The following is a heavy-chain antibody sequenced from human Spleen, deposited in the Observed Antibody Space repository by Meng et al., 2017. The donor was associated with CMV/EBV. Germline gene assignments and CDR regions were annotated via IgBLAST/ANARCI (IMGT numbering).Heavy chain of an antibody. J-gene: IGHJ4*02. CDR1: EFTFSNYP. CDR2: IKKDGSER. Sequence: GESLKISCAVSEFTFSNYPMSWVRQAPGKGLEWMATIKKDGSERYYVDAVKGRFTISRDNAKNSVYLQMNSLRAEDTAVYFCTWGTDHDYWGQGTLVTVSS. CDR3: TWGTDHDY. V-gene: IGHV3-7*04.